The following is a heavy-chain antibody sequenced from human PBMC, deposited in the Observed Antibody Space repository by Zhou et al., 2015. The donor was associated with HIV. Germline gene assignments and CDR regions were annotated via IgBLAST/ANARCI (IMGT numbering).Heavy chain of an antibody. CDR2: IIPIFGTA. CDR3: ARNTEDPHYCSGGSCYPWD. D-gene: IGHD2-15*01. J-gene: IGHJ4*02. CDR1: GGTFSSYA. V-gene: IGHV1-69*01. Sequence: QVQLVQSGAEVKKPGSSVKVSCKASGGTFSSYAISWVRQAPGQGLEWMGGIIPIFGTANYAQKFQGRVTITADESTSTAYMELSSLRSEDTAVYYCARNTEDPHYCSGGSCYPWDWGQGTLVTVSS.